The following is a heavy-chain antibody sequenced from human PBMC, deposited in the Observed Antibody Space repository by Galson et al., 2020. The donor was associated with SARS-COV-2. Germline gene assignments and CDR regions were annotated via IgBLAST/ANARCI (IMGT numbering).Heavy chain of an antibody. CDR2: IHYSGST. V-gene: IGHV4-38-2*02. CDR1: GSSINNAYY. Sequence: SETLSLTCTVSGSSINNAYYWGWIRQPPGRGLEWIGSIHYSGSTYYNPSLRSRVSISLHTSQNQISLRLNSVTAADTAMYFCASRGSWSYYFHYWGQGTLVTVSS. J-gene: IGHJ4*02. D-gene: IGHD1-26*01. CDR3: ASRGSWSYYFHY.